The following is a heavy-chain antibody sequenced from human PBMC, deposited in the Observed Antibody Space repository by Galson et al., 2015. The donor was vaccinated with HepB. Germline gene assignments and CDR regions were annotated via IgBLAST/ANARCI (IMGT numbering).Heavy chain of an antibody. CDR3: AREIGYCSGGNCYFE. CDR2: ISGLSSFI. V-gene: IGHV3-21*01. Sequence: SLRLSCAASGFTFSSYTMHWIRQAPGKGLEWVSSISGLSSFIYHADSVKGRFAISRDNVKNSLFLQMNSLRAEDTAVYYCAREIGYCSGGNCYFEWGQGTLVTVSS. CDR1: GFTFSSYT. D-gene: IGHD2-15*01. J-gene: IGHJ4*02.